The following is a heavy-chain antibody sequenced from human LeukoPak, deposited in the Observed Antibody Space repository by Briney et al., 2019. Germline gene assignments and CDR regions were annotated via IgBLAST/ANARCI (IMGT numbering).Heavy chain of an antibody. Sequence: PGRSLRLSCAASGFTFDDYAMHWVRQAPGKGLEWVSGISWNSGSIGYADSVKGRFTISRDNAKNSLYLQVNSLRAEDTALYYCAKAPTATRYSNSWYPEWGQGTLVTVSS. CDR2: ISWNSGSI. CDR3: AKAPTATRYSNSWYPE. J-gene: IGHJ4*02. CDR1: GFTFDDYA. D-gene: IGHD6-13*01. V-gene: IGHV3-9*01.